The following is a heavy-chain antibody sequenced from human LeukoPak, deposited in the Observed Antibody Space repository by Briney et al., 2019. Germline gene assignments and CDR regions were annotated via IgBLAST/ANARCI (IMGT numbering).Heavy chain of an antibody. J-gene: IGHJ4*02. Sequence: GRSLRLSCAASGFTFSSYGMHWVRQAPGKGLEWVAVISYDGSNKYYADSVKGRFTISRDNSMNTLYLQMNSLRAEDTAVYYCAKAPASYCSSTSCYTDYWGQGTLVTVSS. D-gene: IGHD2-2*02. V-gene: IGHV3-30*18. CDR2: ISYDGSNK. CDR1: GFTFSSYG. CDR3: AKAPASYCSSTSCYTDY.